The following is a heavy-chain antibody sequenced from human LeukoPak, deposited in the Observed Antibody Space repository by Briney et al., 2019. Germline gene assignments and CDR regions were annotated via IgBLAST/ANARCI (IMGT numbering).Heavy chain of an antibody. CDR1: GFNFSSNW. CDR3: ARDRSIAASYYFDY. V-gene: IGHV3-7*01. J-gene: IGHJ4*02. Sequence: GGSLRLSCAASGFNFSSNWMSWVRQAPGKGLEWVANIKQDRSEKYYVDSVKGRFTISRDNAKNSLYLQMNSLRAEDTAVYYCARDRSIAASYYFDYWGQGTLVTVSS. D-gene: IGHD6-6*01. CDR2: IKQDRSEK.